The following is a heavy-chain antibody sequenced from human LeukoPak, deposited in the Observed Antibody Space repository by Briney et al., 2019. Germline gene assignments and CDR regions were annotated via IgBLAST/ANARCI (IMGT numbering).Heavy chain of an antibody. CDR3: VRDRAEGRAWVEFDP. Sequence: GGSLRLSCAASGFTVSSYGMSWVRQAPGKGPEWVSLVYSDGVTRYADSVQGRFTISRDNSKNTVYLQMNNLRVEDTAVYHCVRDRAEGRAWVEFDPWGQGILVNVSS. CDR2: VYSDGVT. V-gene: IGHV3-66*02. J-gene: IGHJ5*02. CDR1: GFTVSSYG.